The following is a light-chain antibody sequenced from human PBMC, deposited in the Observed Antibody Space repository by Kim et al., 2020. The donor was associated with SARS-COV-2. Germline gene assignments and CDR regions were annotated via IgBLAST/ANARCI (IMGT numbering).Light chain of an antibody. Sequence: PASLCESVGDSVTITCRARQAMSSYFAWCQQKPATAPKLLIYAASSLESGVPSRFSGSGSGTDFTLTISRLQPEDFATYCCQQSESFGGGPKVEI. V-gene: IGKV1-13*02. J-gene: IGKJ4*01. CDR1: QAMSSY. CDR2: AAS. CDR3: QQSES.